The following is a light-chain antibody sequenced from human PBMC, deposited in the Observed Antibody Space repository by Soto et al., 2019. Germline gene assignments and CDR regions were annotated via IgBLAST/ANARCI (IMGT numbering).Light chain of an antibody. Sequence: QSALTQPASVSGSPGQSITISCTGTSSDVGSYNFVSWYQQHPGKAPKVMIYEASKRPSGVSNRFSGSKSGNTASLTISGLQAEDEADYYCCSYAGSNTWVFGTGTKVTVL. CDR2: EAS. V-gene: IGLV2-23*01. CDR1: SSDVGSYNF. J-gene: IGLJ1*01. CDR3: CSYAGSNTWV.